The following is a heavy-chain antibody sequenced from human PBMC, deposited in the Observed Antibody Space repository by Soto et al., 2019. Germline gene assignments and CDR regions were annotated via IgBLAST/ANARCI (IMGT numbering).Heavy chain of an antibody. V-gene: IGHV1-69*13. CDR1: GGTFSSYA. CDR2: IIPIFGTA. J-gene: IGHJ4*02. D-gene: IGHD1-26*01. Sequence: ASVKVSCKASGGTFSSYAISWVRQAPGQGLEWMGGIIPIFGTANYAQKFQGRVTITADESTSTAYMELSSLRSEDTAVYYCARSVTLNLIGWELLGPFDYWGQGTLVTVSS. CDR3: ARSVTLNLIGWELLGPFDY.